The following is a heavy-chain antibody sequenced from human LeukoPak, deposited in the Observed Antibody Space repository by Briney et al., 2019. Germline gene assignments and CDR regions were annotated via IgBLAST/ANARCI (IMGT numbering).Heavy chain of an antibody. V-gene: IGHV4-59*01. CDR1: GGSISSYY. CDR3: ATDTAMGHFDY. CDR2: IYYSGNT. D-gene: IGHD5-18*01. Sequence: SETLSLTCTVSGGSISSYYWSWIRQPPGKGLEWIGYIYYSGNTNYNPSLKSRVTISVDTSKNQFSLKLSSVTAADTAVYYCATDTAMGHFDYWGQGTLVTVSS. J-gene: IGHJ4*02.